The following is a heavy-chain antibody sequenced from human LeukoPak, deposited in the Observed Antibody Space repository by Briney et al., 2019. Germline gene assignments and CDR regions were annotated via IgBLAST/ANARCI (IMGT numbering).Heavy chain of an antibody. D-gene: IGHD6-19*01. CDR1: GGSISSYY. CDR3: ARGNTVAGLFDY. J-gene: IGHJ4*02. CDR2: IYHSGST. Sequence: SETLSLTCTVSGGSISSYYWSWIRQPPGKGLEWIGYIYHSGSTDYNPSLKSRVTISVDTSKNQFSLKLSSVTAADTAVYYCARGNTVAGLFDYWGQGTLVTVSS. V-gene: IGHV4-59*01.